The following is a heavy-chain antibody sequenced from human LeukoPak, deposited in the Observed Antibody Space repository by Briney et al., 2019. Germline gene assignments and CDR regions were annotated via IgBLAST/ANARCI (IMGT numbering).Heavy chain of an antibody. J-gene: IGHJ5*02. V-gene: IGHV3-30-3*01. CDR3: ARGPGGWYSSSWYSGWFDP. Sequence: PGRSLRLSCPSSGFTLSSYAMHWVRQAPGKGLAGVAVISYDGSNKYYAESVKGRFTISRDNSKNTLYLQMSSLRAEDTAVYYCARGPGGWYSSSWYSGWFDPWGQGTLVTVSS. CDR2: ISYDGSNK. D-gene: IGHD6-13*01. CDR1: GFTLSSYA.